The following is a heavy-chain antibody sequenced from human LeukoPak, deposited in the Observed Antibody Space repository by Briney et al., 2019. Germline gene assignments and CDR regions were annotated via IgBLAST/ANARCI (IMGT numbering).Heavy chain of an antibody. CDR3: ASWAGGNAPVASFDY. J-gene: IGHJ4*02. CDR1: GYSFTGYY. CDR2: INLNSGDT. D-gene: IGHD1-14*01. V-gene: IGHV1-2*02. Sequence: ASVKVSCKPPGYSFTGYYMHWMRQAPGQGLEWMGWINLNSGDTNYAEKFQGRVTMTRDTSISTAYVELSRLRYDDTAVYYCASWAGGNAPVASFDYWGQGTLVTVSS.